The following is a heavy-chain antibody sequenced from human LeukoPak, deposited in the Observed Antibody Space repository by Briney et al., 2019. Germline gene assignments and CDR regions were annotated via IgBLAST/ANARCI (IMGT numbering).Heavy chain of an antibody. Sequence: SETLSLTCTVSGGSIAGYYWSWIRQPPEKGLEWIGYIYYRGSTNYNPSLKSRVTISLDTSKNQFSLNLSSVTAADTAVYYCARADYDTSAYYYTFDYWGQGALVTVSS. V-gene: IGHV4-59*01. CDR3: ARADYDTSAYYYTFDY. CDR2: IYYRGST. CDR1: GGSIAGYY. J-gene: IGHJ4*02. D-gene: IGHD3-22*01.